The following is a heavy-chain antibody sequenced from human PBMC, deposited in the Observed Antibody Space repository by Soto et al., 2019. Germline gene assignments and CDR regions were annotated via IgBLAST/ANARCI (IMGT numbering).Heavy chain of an antibody. D-gene: IGHD2-2*01. V-gene: IGHV5-51*01. CDR1: GYSFTSYW. CDR2: IYPGDSDT. Sequence: GESLKISCKGSGYSFTSYWIGWVRQMPGKGLEWVGIIYPGDSDTRYSPSFQGQVTISADKSISTAYLQWSSLKASDTAMYYCARSSPTMRGPFYYWGQGTLVTVSS. CDR3: ARSSPTMRGPFYY. J-gene: IGHJ4*02.